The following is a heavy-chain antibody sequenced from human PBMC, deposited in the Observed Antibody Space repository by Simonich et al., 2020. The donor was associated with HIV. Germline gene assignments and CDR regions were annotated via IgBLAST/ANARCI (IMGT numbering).Heavy chain of an antibody. Sequence: QVQLQQWGAGLLKPSETLSLTCAVYGGSFSGYYWSWIRQPPGKGLEWIGEVNHSVTTNHNPSLKSRVAISVDPSKNQFSLKLSSVTAADTAVYYCARDLVMVATTVPYNWFDPWGQGTLVTVSS. D-gene: IGHD2-15*01. CDR1: GGSFSGYY. J-gene: IGHJ5*02. CDR2: VNHSVTT. V-gene: IGHV4-34*01. CDR3: ARDLVMVATTVPYNWFDP.